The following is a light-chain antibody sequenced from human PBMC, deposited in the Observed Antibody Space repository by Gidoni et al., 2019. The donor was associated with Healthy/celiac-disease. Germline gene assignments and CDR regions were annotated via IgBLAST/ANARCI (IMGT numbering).Light chain of an antibody. Sequence: EIVLTQSPGTLSLSPGERATLSCRASQSVSSSYLAGYQQKPGQAPRLLLYGASSRATGIPDRFSGSGSGTDFTLTISRLEPDDFAVYYCQQYGSSPQTFGHXTKVEIK. CDR2: GAS. J-gene: IGKJ1*01. V-gene: IGKV3-20*01. CDR1: QSVSSSY. CDR3: QQYGSSPQT.